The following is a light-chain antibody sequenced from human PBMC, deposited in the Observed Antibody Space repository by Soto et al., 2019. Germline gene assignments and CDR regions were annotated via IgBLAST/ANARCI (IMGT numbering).Light chain of an antibody. V-gene: IGLV1-51*01. Sequence: QSVLTQPPSVSAARGQKVTISCSGSSSNIGNNYVSWYQQLPGTAPKLLIYDNNKRPSGIPDRFSGSKSGTSATLGITGLQTGDEADYYCGTWDSSLSAGVFGGGTNLTVL. CDR1: SSNIGNNY. J-gene: IGLJ2*01. CDR3: GTWDSSLSAGV. CDR2: DNN.